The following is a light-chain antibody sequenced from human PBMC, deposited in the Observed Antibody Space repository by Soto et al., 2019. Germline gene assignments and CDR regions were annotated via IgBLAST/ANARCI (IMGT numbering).Light chain of an antibody. CDR2: DAS. CDR3: EQYDNLPLT. Sequence: DIPMTQSPSSLSASVGDRVTITCQASQDISNYLNWYQQKPGKAPKLLIHDASNLETGVPSKFSGSASETESTFTISSLQPEDITTYSCEQYDNLPLTVGQRTKLQIK. CDR1: QDISNY. V-gene: IGKV1-33*01. J-gene: IGKJ2*01.